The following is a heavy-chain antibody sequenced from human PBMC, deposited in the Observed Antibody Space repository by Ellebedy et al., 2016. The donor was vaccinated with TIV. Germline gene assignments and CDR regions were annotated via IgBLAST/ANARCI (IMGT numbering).Heavy chain of an antibody. CDR2: IVLGSGNT. CDR1: GFTFSSSA. V-gene: IGHV1-58*01. CDR3: ATGPPKWEVPLDLDS. J-gene: IGHJ4*02. Sequence: ASVKVSCKASGFTFSSSAVQWVRQARGQPLEWIGWIVLGSGNTNYAPKFQERVTITRDVSTSTVYMELSSLRSEDTAMYYCATGPPKWEVPLDLDSWGQGTLVIVSS. D-gene: IGHD1-26*01.